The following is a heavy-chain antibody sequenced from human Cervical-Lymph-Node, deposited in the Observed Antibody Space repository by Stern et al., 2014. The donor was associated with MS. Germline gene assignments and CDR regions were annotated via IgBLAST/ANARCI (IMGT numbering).Heavy chain of an antibody. CDR2: IYYSGST. Sequence: QVQLQESGPGLVKPSETLSLTCSVSGGSIRSYYWSWIRQPPGKGLEWIGYIYYSGSTNYNPSLKSRVTISVDTSKNQFFLKLSPVTAADTAVYYCARATDILTGHYPYYFDYWGQGTLVTVSS. V-gene: IGHV4-59*01. D-gene: IGHD3-9*01. CDR3: ARATDILTGHYPYYFDY. CDR1: GGSIRSYY. J-gene: IGHJ4*02.